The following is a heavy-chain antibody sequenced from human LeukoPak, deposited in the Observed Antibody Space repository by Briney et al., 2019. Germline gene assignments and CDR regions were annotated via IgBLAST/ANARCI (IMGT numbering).Heavy chain of an antibody. CDR3: AGGAFKLAY. CDR1: GGSFSGYY. D-gene: IGHD2/OR15-2a*01. V-gene: IGHV4-34*01. CDR2: INHSGST. J-gene: IGHJ4*02. Sequence: SETLSLTCAVYGGSFSGYYWSWIGQPPGNGLEWIGEINHSGSTNYNPSLKSRVTISVDTSKNQFSLKLSSVTAADTAVYYCAGGAFKLAYWGQGTLVTVSS.